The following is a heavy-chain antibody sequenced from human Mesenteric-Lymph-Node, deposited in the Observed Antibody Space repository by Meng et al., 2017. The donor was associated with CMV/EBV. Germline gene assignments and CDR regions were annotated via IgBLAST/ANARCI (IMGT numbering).Heavy chain of an antibody. CDR3: ARKKAAAVPEVDY. CDR1: GGAFSDYC. Sequence: AVNGGAFSDYCWDWIRQPPGKGLGWSGEINHNASTNYNPYLKGRITVSVDTSKNQFTLKLGSVTAADAAVYSCARKKAAAVPEVDYWGQGTLVTVSS. J-gene: IGHJ4*02. V-gene: IGHV4-34*01. CDR2: INHNAST. D-gene: IGHD6-13*01.